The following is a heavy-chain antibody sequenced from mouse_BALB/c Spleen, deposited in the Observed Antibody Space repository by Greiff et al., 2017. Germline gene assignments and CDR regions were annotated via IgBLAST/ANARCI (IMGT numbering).Heavy chain of an antibody. J-gene: IGHJ4*01. CDR1: GYTFTSYY. D-gene: IGHD1-2*01. Sequence: QVQLQQSGPELVKPGASVRISCKASGYTFTSYYIHWVKQRPGQGLEWIGWIYPGNVNTKYNEKFKGKATLTADKSSSTAYMQLSSLTSEDSAVYVCARERDYGYPYYAMDYWGQGTSVTVSS. V-gene: IGHV1S56*01. CDR2: IYPGNVNT. CDR3: ARERDYGYPYYAMDY.